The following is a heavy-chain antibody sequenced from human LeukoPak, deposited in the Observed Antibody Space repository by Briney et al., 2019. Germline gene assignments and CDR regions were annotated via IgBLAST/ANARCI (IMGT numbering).Heavy chain of an antibody. CDR2: IYYTGTT. CDR1: GGSISGYY. V-gene: IGHV4-59*08. CDR3: ARARPDTPGYYYYMDV. Sequence: SETLSLTCTVSGGSISGYYWSWIRQPPGKGLELIGHIYYTGTTKYNPSLKSRVTISVDTSKNQFSLKLSSVTAADTAVYYCARARPDTPGYYYYMDVWGKGTTVTVSS. D-gene: IGHD5-18*01. J-gene: IGHJ6*03.